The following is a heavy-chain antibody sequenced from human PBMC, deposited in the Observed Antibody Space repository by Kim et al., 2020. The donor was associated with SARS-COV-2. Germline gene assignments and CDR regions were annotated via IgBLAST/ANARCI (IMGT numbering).Heavy chain of an antibody. CDR2: INNSGST. CDR1: GGSFSGYY. V-gene: IGHV4-34*01. Sequence: SETLSLTCAVYGGSFSGYYWSWIRQPPGKGLEWIGEINNSGSTNYNPSLKSRVTISVDTSKNQFSLKLSSVTAADTAVYYCARSGMVRGVYYYYGMDVWGQGTTVTVSS. J-gene: IGHJ6*02. D-gene: IGHD3-10*01. CDR3: ARSGMVRGVYYYYGMDV.